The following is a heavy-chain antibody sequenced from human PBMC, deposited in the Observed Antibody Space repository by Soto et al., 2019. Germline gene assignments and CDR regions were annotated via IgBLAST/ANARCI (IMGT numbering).Heavy chain of an antibody. CDR2: ISYDGSNK. Sequence: LRLSCAASGFTFSSYGMHWVRQAPGKGLEWVAVISYDGSNKYYADSVKGRFTISRDNSKNTLYLQMNSLRAEDTAVYYCAKDLARPPVPHYYYYGMDVWGQGTTVTVSS. J-gene: IGHJ6*02. D-gene: IGHD6-6*01. V-gene: IGHV3-30*18. CDR1: GFTFSSYG. CDR3: AKDLARPPVPHYYYYGMDV.